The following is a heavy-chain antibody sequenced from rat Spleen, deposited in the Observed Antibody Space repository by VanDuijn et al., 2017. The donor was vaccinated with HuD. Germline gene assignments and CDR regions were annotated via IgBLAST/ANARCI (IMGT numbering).Heavy chain of an antibody. J-gene: IGHJ2*01. CDR3: ARHWGY. CDR2: ISYGDSSGHSST. V-gene: IGHV5-7*01. CDR1: GFTFNNYW. D-gene: IGHD4-6*01. Sequence: EVQLVESGGGLVQPGRSLKLSCVASGFTFNNYWMSWIRQAPKKGLEWVASISYGDSSGHSSTYYRDSVKGRFTISRDNTKSTLSLQMDSLRSEDTATYYCARHWGYWGQGVMVTVSS.